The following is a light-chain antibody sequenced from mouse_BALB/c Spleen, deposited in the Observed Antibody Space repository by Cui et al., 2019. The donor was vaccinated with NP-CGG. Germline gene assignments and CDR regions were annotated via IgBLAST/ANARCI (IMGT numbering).Light chain of an antibody. Sequence: FVTQQPAPTTSPGETVTLTCRSSTGAVTTSNYANWVQEKPDHLFTGLIGGTNNRAPGVPARFSGSLIGDKAALTITGAQTEDEAIYFCALWYSNHWVFGGGTKLTVL. CDR3: ALWYSNHWV. J-gene: IGLJ1*01. V-gene: IGLV1*01. CDR1: TGAVTTSNY. CDR2: GTN.